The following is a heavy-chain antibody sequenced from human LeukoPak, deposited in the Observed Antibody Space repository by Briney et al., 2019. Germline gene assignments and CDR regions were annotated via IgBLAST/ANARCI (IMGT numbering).Heavy chain of an antibody. CDR1: GFTFSDFY. CDR3: AREASRGTYYYDSSGYSTPGVAFDI. CDR2: ISSSDNTI. V-gene: IGHV3-11*04. Sequence: GGSLRLSCAASGFTFSDFYMSWIRQAPGKGLEWVSYISSSDNTIYYADSVKGRFTISRDNAKNSLYLQMNSLRAEDTAVYYCAREASRGTYYYDSSGYSTPGVAFDIWGQGTMVTVSS. J-gene: IGHJ3*02. D-gene: IGHD3-22*01.